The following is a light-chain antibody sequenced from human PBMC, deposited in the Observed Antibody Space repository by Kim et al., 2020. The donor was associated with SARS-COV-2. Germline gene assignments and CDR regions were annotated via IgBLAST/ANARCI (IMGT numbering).Light chain of an antibody. V-gene: IGLV1-47*02. CDR3: AAWDGSLSGWV. J-gene: IGLJ2*01. CDR2: SNN. CDR1: STNSAGNY. Sequence: GQGITCSSGGSSTNSAGNYVYWYQQLPGTAPKLLIYSNNQRPSGVPDRFSGSKSGTSASLAISGLQSEDEADYYCAAWDGSLSGWVFGGGTQLTVL.